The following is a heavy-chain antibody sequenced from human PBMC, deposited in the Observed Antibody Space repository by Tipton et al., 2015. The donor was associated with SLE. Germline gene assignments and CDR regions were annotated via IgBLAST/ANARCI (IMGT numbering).Heavy chain of an antibody. J-gene: IGHJ6*02. CDR1: GFTFSSSA. CDR3: AKTSSSWSTYYYGMDV. V-gene: IGHV3-23*01. Sequence: SLRLSCAASGFTFSSSAMSWVRQAPGKGLEWVSAISGSGDNTYYADSVKGRFTISRDNSKNTLYLQMNSLRAEDTAVYYCAKTSSSWSTYYYGMDVWGQGTTVTVSS. CDR2: ISGSGDNT. D-gene: IGHD6-13*01.